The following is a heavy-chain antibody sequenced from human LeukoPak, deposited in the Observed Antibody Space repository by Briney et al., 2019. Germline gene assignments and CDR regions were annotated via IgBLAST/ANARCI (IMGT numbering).Heavy chain of an antibody. J-gene: IGHJ4*02. CDR1: GFTFSSYW. Sequence: GGSLRLSCAGPGFTFSSYWMHWVRQAPGKGLVWVSRINSDGSSTSYADSVKGRFTISRDNAKDTLYLQMNSLRAEDTAVYYCARSRIVGAQLPDWGQGTLVTVSS. CDR2: INSDGSST. V-gene: IGHV3-74*01. CDR3: ARSRIVGAQLPD. D-gene: IGHD1-26*01.